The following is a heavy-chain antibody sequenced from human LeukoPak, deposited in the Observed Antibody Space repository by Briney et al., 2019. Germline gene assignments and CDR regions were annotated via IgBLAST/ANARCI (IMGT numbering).Heavy chain of an antibody. CDR1: GGSISSSSYY. Sequence: SETLSLTCTDSGGSISSSSYYWGWIRQPPGKGLEWIGSIYYSGSTYYNPSLKSRVTISVDTSKNQFSLKLSSVTAADTAVYYCARGFRTAMVHRPEYYFDYWGQGTLVTVSS. D-gene: IGHD5-18*01. CDR2: IYYSGST. J-gene: IGHJ4*02. CDR3: ARGFRTAMVHRPEYYFDY. V-gene: IGHV4-39*07.